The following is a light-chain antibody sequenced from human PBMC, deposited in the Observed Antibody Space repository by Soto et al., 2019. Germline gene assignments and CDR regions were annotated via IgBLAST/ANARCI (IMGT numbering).Light chain of an antibody. CDR3: QHYKNWPYT. Sequence: EIVMTQSPATLSVSPGERATLSCRASQSVHSSLAWYQQKPGQAPRLLIYGASTRATSIPARFSGSGSGTEFTLTVSSLQSEDFAVYYCQHYKNWPYTFGQGTKLEIK. CDR1: QSVHSS. CDR2: GAS. J-gene: IGKJ2*01. V-gene: IGKV3-15*01.